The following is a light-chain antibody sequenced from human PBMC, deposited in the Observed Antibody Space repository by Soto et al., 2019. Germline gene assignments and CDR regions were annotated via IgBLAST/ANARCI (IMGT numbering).Light chain of an antibody. V-gene: IGKV3-20*01. Sequence: EIVLTQSPGTLSLSPGERATLSCRASQSVSSNFLAWFQQKPGQAPRLLVYGASSRATGIPDRFSGSGSGTGFTLTISRLEPEDCAVYYCQQYGSLPRTFGQGTKVEIK. CDR1: QSVSSNF. CDR3: QQYGSLPRT. J-gene: IGKJ1*01. CDR2: GAS.